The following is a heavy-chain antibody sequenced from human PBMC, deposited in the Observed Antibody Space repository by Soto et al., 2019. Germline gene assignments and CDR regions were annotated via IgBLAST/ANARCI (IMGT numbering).Heavy chain of an antibody. D-gene: IGHD2-15*01. CDR2: ITSGSGYI. CDR1: GFTFSIYG. J-gene: IGHJ3*01. CDR3: ARDQAVVVGNDALDV. Sequence: GGSLRLSCAASGFTFSIYGMNWVRQAPGKGLEWVSCITSGSGYIYYADSVKGRFTISRDDAKNSLYLQLNNLKVEDTAVYYCARDQAVVVGNDALDVWGQGTMVTVSS. V-gene: IGHV3-21*01.